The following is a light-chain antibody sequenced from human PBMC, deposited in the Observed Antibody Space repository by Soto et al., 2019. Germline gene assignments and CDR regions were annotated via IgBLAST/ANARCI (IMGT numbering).Light chain of an antibody. CDR1: QAVSSN. CDR3: QQYNNWPRT. V-gene: IGKV3-15*01. CDR2: GAS. Sequence: TQSPGTLSSSPGERATLSCRASQAVSSNYLAWYQQKPGQAPRLLIYGASTRATGIPARFSGSGSGTEFTLTINSLQSEDFAVYYCQQYNNWPRTFGQGTKVDIK. J-gene: IGKJ1*01.